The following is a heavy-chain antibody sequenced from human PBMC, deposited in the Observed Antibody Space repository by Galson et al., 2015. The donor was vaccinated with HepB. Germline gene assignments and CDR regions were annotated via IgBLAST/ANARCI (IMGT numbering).Heavy chain of an antibody. J-gene: IGHJ4*02. V-gene: IGHV3-23*01. D-gene: IGHD3-22*01. Sequence: SLRLSCAASGFTFSSYSMSWVRQAPGKGLEWVSAISGDSIYIYYADSVKGRFTISRDNSKNTLYLQMNSLRAEDTAMYYGAKRSYYDGSGYSYFDYWGQGTLVTVSS. CDR3: AKRSYYDGSGYSYFDY. CDR2: ISGDSIYI. CDR1: GFTFSSYS.